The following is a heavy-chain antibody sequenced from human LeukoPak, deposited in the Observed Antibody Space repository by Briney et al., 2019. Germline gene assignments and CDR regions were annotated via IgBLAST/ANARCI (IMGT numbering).Heavy chain of an antibody. D-gene: IGHD1-26*01. Sequence: GRSLRLSCAASGFTFSSYAMHWVRQAPGKGLEWVAVISYDGSNKYYADSVKGRFTISRDNSKNTLYLQMNSLRAEDTAVYYCAGSYQGDYWGQGTLVTVSS. CDR1: GFTFSSYA. V-gene: IGHV3-30-3*01. J-gene: IGHJ4*02. CDR3: AGSYQGDY. CDR2: ISYDGSNK.